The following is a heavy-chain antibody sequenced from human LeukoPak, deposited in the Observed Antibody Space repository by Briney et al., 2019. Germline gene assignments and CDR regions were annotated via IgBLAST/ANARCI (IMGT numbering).Heavy chain of an antibody. J-gene: IGHJ4*02. Sequence: PGGPLRLSCAACGFIFNSDGMHWLRQAPGKGQEWVAVIWYDGSNKYYADCVQGRFTISRDNYKNTLDLQMNSLRAEDTAVYYCARDGSSGWYWVDYWGQGSLVSVSS. CDR1: GFIFNSDG. CDR3: ARDGSSGWYWVDY. CDR2: IWYDGSNK. V-gene: IGHV3-33*01. D-gene: IGHD6-19*01.